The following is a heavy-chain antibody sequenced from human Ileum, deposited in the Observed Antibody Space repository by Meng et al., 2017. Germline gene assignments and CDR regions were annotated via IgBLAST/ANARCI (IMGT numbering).Heavy chain of an antibody. V-gene: IGHV4-59*01. D-gene: IGHD6-13*01. CDR3: ARRAAAGTSGYFDS. CDR1: GGSISSYY. CDR2: IYYSGST. Sequence: SETLSLTCTVSGGSISSYYWSWIRQPPGKGLEWIGYIYYSGSTNYNPSLKSRVTISVDTSKNQFSLKLSSVTAADTAVYYCARRAAAGTSGYFDSWGQGTLVPVSS. J-gene: IGHJ4*02.